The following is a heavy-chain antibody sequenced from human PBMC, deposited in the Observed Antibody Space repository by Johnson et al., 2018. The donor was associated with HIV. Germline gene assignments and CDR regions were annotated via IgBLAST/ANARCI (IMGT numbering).Heavy chain of an antibody. CDR1: GFTFDEYA. CDR2: ISWNSDSI. J-gene: IGHJ3*02. Sequence: VQLVESGGGLVQPGRSLRLSCAASGFTFDEYAMHWVRQAPGKGLEWVSGISWNSDSIGYVDSVKGRFTISRDNAKNSLYLQMNSLIAEDTALYYCAKALSGWFDAFDIWGQGTMVTVSS. CDR3: AKALSGWFDAFDI. D-gene: IGHD6-19*01. V-gene: IGHV3-9*01.